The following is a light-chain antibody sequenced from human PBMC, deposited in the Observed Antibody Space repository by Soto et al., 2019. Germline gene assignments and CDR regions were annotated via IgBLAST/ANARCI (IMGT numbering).Light chain of an antibody. CDR1: NSNIGSKT. CDR3: STWDDSLNGVV. CDR2: SNH. J-gene: IGLJ2*01. V-gene: IGLV1-44*01. Sequence: QSVLTQPPSASGTPGQRVTISCSGSNSNIGSKTVNWYQHLPGTAPKLLIYSNHHRPSGVPDRFSAYKSGTSASLAISGLQSEDEADYYCSTWDDSLNGVVFGGGTKVTVL.